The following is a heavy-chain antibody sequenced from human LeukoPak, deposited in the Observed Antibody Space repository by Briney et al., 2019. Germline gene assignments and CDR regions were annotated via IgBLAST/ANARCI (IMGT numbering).Heavy chain of an antibody. CDR1: GFTFSSYA. V-gene: IGHV3-30*01. J-gene: IGHJ4*02. CDR2: ISYDGSNK. Sequence: GGSLRLSCAASGFTFSSYAMHWVRQAPGKGLEWGAVISYDGSNKYYADSVKGRFTISRDNSKNTLYLQMNSLRAEDTAVYYCARDRDYGDYPDYWGQGTLVTVSS. D-gene: IGHD4-17*01. CDR3: ARDRDYGDYPDY.